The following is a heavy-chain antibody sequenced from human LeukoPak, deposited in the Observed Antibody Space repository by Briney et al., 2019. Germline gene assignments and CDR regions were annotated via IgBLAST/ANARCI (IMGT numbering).Heavy chain of an antibody. CDR3: ARGRYYGMDV. V-gene: IGHV3-74*03. CDR1: GFTFSSYA. J-gene: IGHJ6*02. Sequence: QPGRSLRLSCAASGFTFSSYAMHWVRQAPGKGLVWVSGINSDGSSTTYADSVKGRFTISRDNAKNTLYLQMNNLRAEDTAVYYCARGRYYGMDVWGQGTTVTVSS. CDR2: INSDGSST.